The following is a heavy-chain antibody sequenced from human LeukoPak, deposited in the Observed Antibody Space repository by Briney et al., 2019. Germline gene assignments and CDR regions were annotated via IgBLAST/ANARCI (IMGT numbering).Heavy chain of an antibody. CDR2: IIPIFGTA. CDR1: GGTFSSYA. Sequence: ASVEVSCKASGGTFSSYAISWVRQAPGQGLEWMGGIIPIFGTANYAQKFQGRVTITADESTSTAYMELSSLRSEDTAVYYCARDGLGYCSGGSCRKAFDYWGQGTLVTVSS. V-gene: IGHV1-69*13. D-gene: IGHD2-15*01. CDR3: ARDGLGYCSGGSCRKAFDY. J-gene: IGHJ4*02.